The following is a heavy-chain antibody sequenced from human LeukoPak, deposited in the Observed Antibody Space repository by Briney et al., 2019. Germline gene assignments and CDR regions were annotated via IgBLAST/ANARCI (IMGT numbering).Heavy chain of an antibody. Sequence: PGGSLRLSCEASGFTFSSYAMYWVRQAPGKGLEWVATISYDGSNTYYADSVKGRFTISRDISKNTLYLQMNSLRAEDTAVHYCARARKAVAGSFRRDYYFDYWGQGTLVTVSS. V-gene: IGHV3-30*03. CDR1: GFTFSSYA. D-gene: IGHD6-19*01. CDR3: ARARKAVAGSFRRDYYFDY. J-gene: IGHJ4*02. CDR2: ISYDGSNT.